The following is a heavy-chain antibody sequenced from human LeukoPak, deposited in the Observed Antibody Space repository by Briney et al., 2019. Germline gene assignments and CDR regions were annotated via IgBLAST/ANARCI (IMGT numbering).Heavy chain of an antibody. CDR3: AKLPGGEHYGSVDY. CDR1: GFTFTNYA. CDR2: ISGSGHIT. Sequence: GGSLRLSCAASGFTFTNYAMSWVRQAPGKGLEWVSAISGSGHITYYADSVKGRFTTSRDNSKNTLYLQMNSLRAEDTAIYYCAKLPGGEHYGSVDYWGQGTLVTVSS. V-gene: IGHV3-23*01. D-gene: IGHD3-10*01. J-gene: IGHJ4*02.